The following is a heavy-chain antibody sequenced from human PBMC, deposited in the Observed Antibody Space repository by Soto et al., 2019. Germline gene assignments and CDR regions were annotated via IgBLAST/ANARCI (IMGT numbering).Heavy chain of an antibody. CDR1: GVSISSSTYY. V-gene: IGHV4-39*01. CDR2: IYYSGST. CDR3: ATGRGGVERQGMACFDY. J-gene: IGHJ4*02. D-gene: IGHD1-1*01. Sequence: QLQLQESGPGLVKPSETLSLTCTVSGVSISSSTYYWGWIRQPPGKGLEWIGSIYYSGSTYYNPSLKSRVTISADTSKNQFSLKLSSVAAADTAVYYCATGRGGVERQGMACFDYWGQGALVTVSS.